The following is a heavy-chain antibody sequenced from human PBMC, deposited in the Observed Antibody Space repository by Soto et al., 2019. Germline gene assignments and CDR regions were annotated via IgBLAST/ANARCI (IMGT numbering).Heavy chain of an antibody. D-gene: IGHD1-26*01. CDR3: ARYQPGAGFTS. J-gene: IGHJ5*02. CDR2: VDPKSGNA. V-gene: IGHV1-8*01. CDR1: GHTFTTDD. Sequence: ASVKVSCKASGHTFTTDDINWVRQATGQGPEWVGWVDPKSGNAGYAQKFQGRVSMKGDSSMNTVYIELSSLTFDDTAIYYCARYQPGAGFTSWGQGTPVTVSS.